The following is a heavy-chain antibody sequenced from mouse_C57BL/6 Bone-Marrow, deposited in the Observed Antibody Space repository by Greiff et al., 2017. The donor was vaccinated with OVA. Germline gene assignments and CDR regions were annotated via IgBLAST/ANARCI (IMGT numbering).Heavy chain of an antibody. D-gene: IGHD2-4*01. J-gene: IGHJ3*01. CDR2: INPNNGGT. CDR1: GYTFTDYN. CDR3: ARSVDYDVPFAY. Sequence: EVKLLESGPELVKPGASVTMSCKASGYTFTDYNMHWVKQSHGKSLEWIGYINPNNGGTSYNQKVKGKATMTVNKSSSTAYMELRSLTSEDSAVYYCARSVDYDVPFAYWGQGTLVTVSA. V-gene: IGHV1-22*01.